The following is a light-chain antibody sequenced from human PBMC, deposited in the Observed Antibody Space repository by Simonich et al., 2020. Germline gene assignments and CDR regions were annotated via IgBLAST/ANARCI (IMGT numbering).Light chain of an antibody. CDR1: QSVLYSSNNKHY. J-gene: IGKJ4*01. CDR2: WAS. CDR3: QQYYSTPLT. V-gene: IGKV4-1*01. Sequence: DIVMTQSPDSLAVSLGERATINCKSSQSVLYSSNNKHYLAWYQQKPGQPPKLLIYWASTRESGVPDLFSGRGSGTDFTLTSSSLQAEDVAVYYCQQYYSTPLTFGGGTKVEIK.